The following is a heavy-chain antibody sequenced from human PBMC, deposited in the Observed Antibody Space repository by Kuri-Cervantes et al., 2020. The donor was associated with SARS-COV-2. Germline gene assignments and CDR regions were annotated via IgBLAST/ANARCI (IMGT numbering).Heavy chain of an antibody. J-gene: IGHJ5*02. D-gene: IGHD3-22*01. V-gene: IGHV4-39*07. CDR2: IYHSGST. CDR3: ARLSYYYDSSGYYGGNWFDP. Sequence: SETLSLTCTVSGGSISSGGYYWGWIRQPPGKGLGWIGSIYHSGSTYYNPSLKSRVTISVDTSKNQFSLKLSSVTAADTAVYYCARLSYYYDSSGYYGGNWFDPWGQGTLVTVSS. CDR1: GGSISSGGYY.